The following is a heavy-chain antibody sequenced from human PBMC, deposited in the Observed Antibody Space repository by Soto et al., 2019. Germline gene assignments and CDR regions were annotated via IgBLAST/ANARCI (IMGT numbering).Heavy chain of an antibody. V-gene: IGHV3-15*07. CDR1: DFTFRNAW. D-gene: IGHD3-22*01. CDR3: TTDSYSTIIIVRFDY. J-gene: IGHJ4*01. CDR2: IKSKTDGGTT. Sequence: GGSLRLSSAASDFTFRNAWINWVRQAPGKGLEWVGRIKSKTDGGTTDFAEPVEGRFAISRDDSNNMVYLQMSSLKIEDTAVYYCTTDSYSTIIIVRFDYWGHGTLVTVSS.